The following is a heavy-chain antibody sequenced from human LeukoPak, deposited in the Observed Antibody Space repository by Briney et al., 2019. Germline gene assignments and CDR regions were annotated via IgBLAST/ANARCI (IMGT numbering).Heavy chain of an antibody. Sequence: SVKVSCKASGGTFSSYAISWVRQAPGQGLEWMGGIIPIFGTANYAQKFQGRVTITADESTSTAYMELSSLRSEDTAVYYCARTSAAGALGTFDIWGQGTMVTVPS. V-gene: IGHV1-69*01. CDR2: IIPIFGTA. CDR1: GGTFSSYA. CDR3: ARTSAAGALGTFDI. J-gene: IGHJ3*02. D-gene: IGHD6-13*01.